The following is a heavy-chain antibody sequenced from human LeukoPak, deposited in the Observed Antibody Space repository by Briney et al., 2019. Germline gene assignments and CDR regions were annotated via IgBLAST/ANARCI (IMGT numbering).Heavy chain of an antibody. CDR1: GGSFSGYY. CDR3: AREGAARNFDY. Sequence: PSETLSLTCAVYGGSFSGYYWSWIRQPPGKGLEWIGEINHSGSTNYNPSLKSRVTISVDASKNQFSLKLSSVTAADTAVYYCAREGAARNFDYWGQGTLVTVSS. V-gene: IGHV4-34*01. CDR2: INHSGST. D-gene: IGHD6-6*01. J-gene: IGHJ4*02.